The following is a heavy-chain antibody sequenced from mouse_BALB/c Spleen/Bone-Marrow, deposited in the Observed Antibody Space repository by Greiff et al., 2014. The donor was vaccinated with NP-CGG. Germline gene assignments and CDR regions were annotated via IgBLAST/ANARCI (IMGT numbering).Heavy chain of an antibody. Sequence: VQLQQSGAELAKPGASVKMSCKASGYTFTSYWMHWVKQRPGQGLEWIGYINTSTGYTEYNQKFKDKATLTADKSSSTAYMQLSSLTSEDSAVYYCAREGYYGSPFAYWGQGTLVTVSA. CDR2: INTSTGYT. D-gene: IGHD1-1*01. CDR3: AREGYYGSPFAY. J-gene: IGHJ3*01. CDR1: GYTFTSYW. V-gene: IGHV1-7*01.